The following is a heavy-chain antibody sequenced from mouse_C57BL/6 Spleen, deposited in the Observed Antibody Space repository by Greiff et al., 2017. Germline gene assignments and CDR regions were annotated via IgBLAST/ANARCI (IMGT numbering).Heavy chain of an antibody. V-gene: IGHV1-69*01. CDR2: IDPSDSYT. D-gene: IGHD4-1*01. J-gene: IGHJ4*01. CDR1: GYTFTSYW. CDR3: ARETGTDAMDY. Sequence: VKLQQPGAELVMPGASVKLSCKASGYTFTSYWMHWVKQRPGQGLEWIGEIDPSDSYTNYNQKFKGKSTLTVDKSSSTAYMQLSSLTSEDSAVYYCARETGTDAMDYWGQGTSVTVSS.